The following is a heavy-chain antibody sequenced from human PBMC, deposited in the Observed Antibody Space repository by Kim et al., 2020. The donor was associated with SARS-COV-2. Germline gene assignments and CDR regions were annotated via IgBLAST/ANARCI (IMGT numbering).Heavy chain of an antibody. V-gene: IGHV4-59*08. CDR2: IYYRGST. CDR3: ARHFTAATDPRWRNYYHYYMDV. Sequence: SETLSLTCSVSGGSISSDYWSWIRQPPGKGMEWIGNIYYRGSTNYNPSLKSRVTISVDTSKKTFSLKLSSVPAADTAVYYCARHFTAATDPRWRNYYHYYMDVWGNGTTVTVSS. CDR1: GGSISSDY. D-gene: IGHD6-13*01. J-gene: IGHJ6*03.